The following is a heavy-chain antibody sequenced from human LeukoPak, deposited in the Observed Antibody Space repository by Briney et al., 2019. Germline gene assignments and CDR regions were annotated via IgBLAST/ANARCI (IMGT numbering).Heavy chain of an antibody. V-gene: IGHV3-30*18. CDR1: GFTFSSYG. Sequence: GGSLRLSCAASGFTFSSYGMHWVRQAPGKGLEWVAVISYDGSNKYYADSVKGRFTISRDNSKNTLYLQMNSLRAEDTAVYYCAKQWSGSYYVFDYWGQGTLVTVSS. CDR2: ISYDGSNK. D-gene: IGHD1-26*01. J-gene: IGHJ4*02. CDR3: AKQWSGSYYVFDY.